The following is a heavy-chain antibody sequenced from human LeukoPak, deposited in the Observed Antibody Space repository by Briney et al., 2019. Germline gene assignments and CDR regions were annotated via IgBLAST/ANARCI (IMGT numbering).Heavy chain of an antibody. CDR1: GVTFSSYG. Sequence: GGSLRLSCVASGVTFSSYGMHWVRQAPGKGVEWGAVISYDGSNKYYADSVKGGVTISSDNYKNKLYLQMNSLRDEDTAVYYCEKDGVPWGVTHFDYWGQGTLVTVSS. V-gene: IGHV3-30*18. J-gene: IGHJ4*02. CDR3: EKDGVPWGVTHFDY. D-gene: IGHD3-16*01. CDR2: ISYDGSNK.